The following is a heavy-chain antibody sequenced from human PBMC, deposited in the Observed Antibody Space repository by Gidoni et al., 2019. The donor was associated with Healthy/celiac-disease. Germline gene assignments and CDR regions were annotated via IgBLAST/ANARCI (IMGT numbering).Heavy chain of an antibody. CDR1: GGTFSSYA. CDR2: IIPIFGTA. D-gene: IGHD2-15*01. V-gene: IGHV1-69*06. J-gene: IGHJ4*02. Sequence: QVQLVQSGAEVKKPGSSVKVSCKASGGTFSSYAISWVRQAPGQGLEWMGGIIPIFGTANYAQKFQGRVTITADKSTSTAYMELSSLRSEDTAVYYCASLGKNWGYCSGGSCYSPFDYWGQGTLVTVSS. CDR3: ASLGKNWGYCSGGSCYSPFDY.